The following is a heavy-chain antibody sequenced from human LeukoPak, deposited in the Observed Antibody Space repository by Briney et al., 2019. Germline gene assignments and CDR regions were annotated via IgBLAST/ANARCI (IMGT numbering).Heavy chain of an antibody. CDR1: EFTFSSFW. CDR2: INEDGSIT. V-gene: IGHV3-74*01. Sequence: GGSLRLSCIASEFTFSSFWFHWVRQVPGKGLVWVSRINEDGSITDYADSVKGRFTVSRDNSKNTLYLQINSLRGEDTAVYYCAKGKYSSGGVPDYWGQGTLVTVSS. CDR3: AKGKYSSGGVPDY. D-gene: IGHD6-19*01. J-gene: IGHJ4*02.